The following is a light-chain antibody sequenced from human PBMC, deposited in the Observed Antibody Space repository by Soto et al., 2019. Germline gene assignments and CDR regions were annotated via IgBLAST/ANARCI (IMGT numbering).Light chain of an antibody. CDR2: DVN. V-gene: IGLV2-11*01. CDR1: SSDVGGYNY. J-gene: IGLJ1*01. CDR3: CAYAVIYTYV. Sequence: QSVLTQPRSVSGSPGHSVTISCAGTSSDVGGYNYVSWFQQHPGRAPKLMIYDVNKRPSGVPDRFSSSKSGNTASLTISGLQAEDEADYYCCAYAVIYTYVFGTGTKLTVL.